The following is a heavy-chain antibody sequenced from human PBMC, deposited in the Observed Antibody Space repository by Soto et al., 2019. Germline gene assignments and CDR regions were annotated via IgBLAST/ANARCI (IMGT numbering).Heavy chain of an antibody. D-gene: IGHD2-8*01. CDR3: ARTPDCTNGVCSAGFDY. V-gene: IGHV3-11*06. Sequence: GGSLRLSCAASGFTFSDYYMSWIRQAPGKGLEWVSYISSSSSYTNYADPVKGRFTISRDNAKNSLYLQMNSLRAEDTAVYYCARTPDCTNGVCSAGFDYWGQGTLVTVSS. CDR2: ISSSSSYT. CDR1: GFTFSDYY. J-gene: IGHJ4*02.